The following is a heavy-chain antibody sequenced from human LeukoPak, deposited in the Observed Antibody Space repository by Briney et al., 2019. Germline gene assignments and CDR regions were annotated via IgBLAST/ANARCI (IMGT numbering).Heavy chain of an antibody. Sequence: GASVNVSCKASGRAFSSYAISWVRQARGPGIEWMGWIGPIFGTANPEQNFQGKVTSTTDESTSTAYIELSSQRSEDTAVYYCARDQGSSGWEMNDAFDIWGRGTMAIVSS. V-gene: IGHV1-69*05. J-gene: IGHJ3*02. D-gene: IGHD6-19*01. CDR1: GRAFSSYA. CDR3: ARDQGSSGWEMNDAFDI. CDR2: IGPIFGTA.